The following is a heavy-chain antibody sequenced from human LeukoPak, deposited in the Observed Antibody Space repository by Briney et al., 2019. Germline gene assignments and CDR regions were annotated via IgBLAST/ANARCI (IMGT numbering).Heavy chain of an antibody. V-gene: IGHV1-3*01. Sequence: GASVKVSCKASGYTFTSYAMHWVRQAPGQRLEWMGWINAGNGNTKYSQKFQGRVTITRDTSASTAYTELSSLRSEDTAVYYCARVASSSWYFHWGQGTLVTVSS. CDR3: ARVASSSWYFH. D-gene: IGHD6-13*01. CDR2: INAGNGNT. CDR1: GYTFTSYA. J-gene: IGHJ4*02.